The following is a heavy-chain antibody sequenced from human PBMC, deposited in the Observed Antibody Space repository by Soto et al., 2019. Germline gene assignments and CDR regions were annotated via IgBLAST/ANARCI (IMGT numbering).Heavy chain of an antibody. D-gene: IGHD5-12*01. V-gene: IGHV3-66*01. CDR3: ARFAVPRGGYAPHGMDV. CDR1: GFTVSSNY. CDR2: IYSGGST. J-gene: IGHJ6*02. Sequence: EVQLVESGGGLVQPGGSLRLSCAASGFTVSSNYMSWVGQAPGKGLEWVSVIYSGGSTYYADSVKGRFTISRDNSKNTLYLQMNSLRAEDTAVYYCARFAVPRGGYAPHGMDVWGQGTTVTVSS.